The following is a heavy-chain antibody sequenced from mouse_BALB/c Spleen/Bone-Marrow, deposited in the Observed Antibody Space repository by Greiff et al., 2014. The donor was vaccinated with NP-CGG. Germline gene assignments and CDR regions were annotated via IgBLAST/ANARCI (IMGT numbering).Heavy chain of an antibody. CDR2: IDPANGNT. CDR1: GFNIKDTY. V-gene: IGHV14-3*02. D-gene: IGHD2-1*01. J-gene: IGHJ2*01. Sequence: EVQLQQSGAELVKPGASVKLSCTASGFNIKDTYIHWVKQRPGQGLEWIGRIDPANGNTKYDPKFQGKATITADTSSNTAYLQLSSLTSEDTAVYYCARYRYGNFDYWGQGTTLTVSS. CDR3: ARYRYGNFDY.